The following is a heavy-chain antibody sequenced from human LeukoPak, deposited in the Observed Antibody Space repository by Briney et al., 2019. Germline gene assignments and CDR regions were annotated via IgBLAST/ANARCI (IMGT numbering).Heavy chain of an antibody. V-gene: IGHV4-34*01. D-gene: IGHD2-15*01. Sequence: SETLSLTCAVYGGPFSDYYWSWIRQPPGKGLEWIGEIHHSGSTNYNPSLKSRVTISVDTSKNQFSLKLSSVTAADTAVYYCARSKAPGGKLPRAFDIWGQGTMVTVSS. J-gene: IGHJ3*02. CDR2: IHHSGST. CDR1: GGPFSDYY. CDR3: ARSKAPGGKLPRAFDI.